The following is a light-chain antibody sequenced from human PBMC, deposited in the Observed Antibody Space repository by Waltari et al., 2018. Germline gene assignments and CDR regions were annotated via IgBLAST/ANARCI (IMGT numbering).Light chain of an antibody. V-gene: IGLV2-11*01. CDR3: CSDASNYTFE. Sequence: QSALTQPRSVSGSPGQSVTISCTGTSSDVGDYNYVSWYQQHPGKAPKFRIYDVSKRPSGVPDRFSGSKSGNTASLTISGLQAEDEADYYCCSDASNYTFEFGGGTKLTVL. J-gene: IGLJ2*01. CDR1: SSDVGDYNY. CDR2: DVS.